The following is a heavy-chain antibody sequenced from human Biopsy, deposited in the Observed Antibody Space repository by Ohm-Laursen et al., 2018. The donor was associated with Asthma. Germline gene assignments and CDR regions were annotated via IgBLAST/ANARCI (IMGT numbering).Heavy chain of an antibody. CDR2: INPSGGST. Sequence: GSSVKVSCKASGYTFTSYYMHWVRQAPGQGLEWMGIINPSGGSTSYAQKFQGRVTMTRDTSTSTAYMELSSLRSEDTAVYYCARDPHNSYLASLRTKFNYYYYGMDVWGQGTTVTVSS. CDR1: GYTFTSYY. J-gene: IGHJ6*02. D-gene: IGHD1-7*01. V-gene: IGHV1-46*01. CDR3: ARDPHNSYLASLRTKFNYYYYGMDV.